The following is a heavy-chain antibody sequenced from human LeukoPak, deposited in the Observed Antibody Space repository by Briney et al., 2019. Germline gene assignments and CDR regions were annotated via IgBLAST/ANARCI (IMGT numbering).Heavy chain of an antibody. CDR3: TSICSSSSCYLDY. V-gene: IGHV3-30*03. J-gene: IGHJ4*02. CDR1: GFTSNNYG. Sequence: GRSLRLSCADSGFTSNNYGMHWVRQAPGKGLEWVAVMSFDGSNKYYADSVKGRFTISRDNSRNTLYLQMNSLRVEDTAVYYCTSICSSSSCYLDYWGQGTLVTVSS. CDR2: MSFDGSNK. D-gene: IGHD2-2*01.